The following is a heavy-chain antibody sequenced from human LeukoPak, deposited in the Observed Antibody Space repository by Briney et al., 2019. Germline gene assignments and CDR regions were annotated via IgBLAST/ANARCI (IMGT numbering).Heavy chain of an antibody. CDR2: ISSSSTYI. CDR1: GFTFSSYA. D-gene: IGHD3-10*01. V-gene: IGHV3-21*06. CDR3: AREIGYGSGSYYGPDGFDI. J-gene: IGHJ3*02. Sequence: GGSLRLSCAASGFTFSSYAMNWVRQAPGKGLEWVSSISSSSTYIYYADSVKGRFTISRDNAKNSLYLQMNSLRAEDTAVYYCAREIGYGSGSYYGPDGFDIWGQGTMVTVSS.